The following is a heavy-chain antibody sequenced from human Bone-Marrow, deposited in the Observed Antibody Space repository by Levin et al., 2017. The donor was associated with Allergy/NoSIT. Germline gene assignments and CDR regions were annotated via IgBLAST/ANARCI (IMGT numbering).Heavy chain of an antibody. J-gene: IGHJ4*02. CDR1: GFTFSAFG. CDR2: ISYDGGHK. CDR3: TRDRGEWGQFYFDY. D-gene: IGHD1-26*01. V-gene: IGHV3-33*01. Sequence: GGSLRLSCAASGFTFSAFGMHWVRQPPGRGLEWVAVISYDGGHKFNADSVKGRFTISRDNSKNTHYLQMNSLRAEDTAVYYCTRDRGEWGQFYFDYWGQGILVTVSS.